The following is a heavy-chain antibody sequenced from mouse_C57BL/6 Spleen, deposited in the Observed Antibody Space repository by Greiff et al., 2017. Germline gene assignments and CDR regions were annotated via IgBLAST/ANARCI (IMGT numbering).Heavy chain of an antibody. D-gene: IGHD1-1*01. CDR2: IHPNSGST. CDR3: ARDYYGRPFAY. Sequence: QVQLKQPGAELVKPGASVKLSCKASGYTFTSYWMHWVKQRPGQGLEWIGMIHPNSGSTNYNEKFKSKATLTVDKSSSTAYMQLSSLTSEDSAVYYCARDYYGRPFAYWGQGTLVTVSA. CDR1: GYTFTSYW. J-gene: IGHJ3*01. V-gene: IGHV1-64*01.